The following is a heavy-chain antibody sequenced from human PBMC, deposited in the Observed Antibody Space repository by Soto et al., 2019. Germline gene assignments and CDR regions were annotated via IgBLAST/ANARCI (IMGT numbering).Heavy chain of an antibody. J-gene: IGHJ4*02. V-gene: IGHV4-31*03. CDR1: GGSISSGGYY. CDR2: IYYSGST. Sequence: PSETLSLTCTVSGGSISSGGYYWSWIRQHPGKGMEWIGYIYYSGSTYYNPSLKSRVTISVDTSKNQFSLKLSSVTAADTAVYYCASVNLPPTYYYDSSGYYNFDYWGQGTLVTVSS. D-gene: IGHD3-22*01. CDR3: ASVNLPPTYYYDSSGYYNFDY.